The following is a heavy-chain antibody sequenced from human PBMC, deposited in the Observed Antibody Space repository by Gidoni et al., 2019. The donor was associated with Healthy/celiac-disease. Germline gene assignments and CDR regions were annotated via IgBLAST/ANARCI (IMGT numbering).Heavy chain of an antibody. CDR1: GGSISSGGYY. Sequence: QVQLQESGPGLVKPSQPLSLTCTVSGGSISSGGYYWSWIRQHPGKGLEWIGYIYYSGSTYYNPSLKSLVTISVDTSKNQFSLKLSSVTAADTAVYYCARVDRGAVPWFDPWGQGTLVTVSS. CDR3: ARVDRGAVPWFDP. CDR2: IYYSGST. D-gene: IGHD3-10*01. J-gene: IGHJ5*02. V-gene: IGHV4-31*01.